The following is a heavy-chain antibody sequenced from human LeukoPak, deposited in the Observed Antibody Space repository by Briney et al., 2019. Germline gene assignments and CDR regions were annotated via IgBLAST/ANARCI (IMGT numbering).Heavy chain of an antibody. CDR2: INPNSGGT. V-gene: IGHV1-2*06. CDR1: GYTFIGYY. J-gene: IGHJ4*02. Sequence: ASVKVSCKASGYTFIGYYMHWVRQAPGQGLEWMGRINPNSGGTNYAQKFQGRVTRARDTSISTAYMVPRRLRSDDTAVYYCARIGRWLQLREGGFVDYWGQGTLVTVSS. D-gene: IGHD5-24*01. CDR3: ARIGRWLQLREGGFVDY.